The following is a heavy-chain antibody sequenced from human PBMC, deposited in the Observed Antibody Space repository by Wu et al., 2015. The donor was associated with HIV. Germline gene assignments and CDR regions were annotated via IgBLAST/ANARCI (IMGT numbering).Heavy chain of an antibody. Sequence: QVQLVQSGAEVKKPGSSVKVSCKASGGTFSSYAISWVRQAPGQGLEWMGGIIPIFGTANYAQKFQGRVTITADESTSTAYMELSSLRSEDTAVYYCARAPYGVFGVVTPWDYYHYYMDVWGKGTXVHRLL. D-gene: IGHD3-3*01. CDR1: GGTFSSYA. J-gene: IGHJ6*03. CDR2: IIPIFGTA. V-gene: IGHV1-69*12. CDR3: ARAPYGVFGVVTPWDYYHYYMDV.